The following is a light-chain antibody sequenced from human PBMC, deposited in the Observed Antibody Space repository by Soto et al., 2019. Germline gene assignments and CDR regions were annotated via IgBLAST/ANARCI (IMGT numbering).Light chain of an antibody. CDR2: DAS. Sequence: EIMLTQSPATLSLSPGDRATLACRASQSVRTFLAWYQQKPGQAPRLLIYDASNRATGVPARFSGSGSGTDFTLTISSLEPEDFAVYFCQQRSNWPPITFGQGRRLEI. V-gene: IGKV3-11*01. CDR1: QSVRTF. CDR3: QQRSNWPPIT. J-gene: IGKJ5*01.